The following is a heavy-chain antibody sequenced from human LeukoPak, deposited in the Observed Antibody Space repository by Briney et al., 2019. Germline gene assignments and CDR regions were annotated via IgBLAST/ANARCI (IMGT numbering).Heavy chain of an antibody. V-gene: IGHV3-11*01. J-gene: IGHJ6*02. Sequence: GGSLRLSCAASGFTFSDYYMGWIRQAPGKGLEWVSYISSSSSTIYYADSVKGRFTISRDNAKNSLYLQMNSLRAEDTAVYYCARDPDYGMDVWGQGTTVTVSS. CDR2: ISSSSSTI. CDR3: ARDPDYGMDV. CDR1: GFTFSDYY.